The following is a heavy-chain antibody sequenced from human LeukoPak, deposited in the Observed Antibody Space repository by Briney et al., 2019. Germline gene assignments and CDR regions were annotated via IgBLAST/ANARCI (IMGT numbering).Heavy chain of an antibody. Sequence: ASVKVSCKASGYTFMSYGIHWVRQAPGQGLEWMGWSSVYNGNTNYAQKFQGRVTMTTDTSTDTAYMELRNLLFDDTAVYYCATESYSGSYLYAFDIWGQGTMVTVSS. J-gene: IGHJ3*02. D-gene: IGHD1-26*01. V-gene: IGHV1-18*01. CDR3: ATESYSGSYLYAFDI. CDR1: GYTFMSYG. CDR2: SSVYNGNT.